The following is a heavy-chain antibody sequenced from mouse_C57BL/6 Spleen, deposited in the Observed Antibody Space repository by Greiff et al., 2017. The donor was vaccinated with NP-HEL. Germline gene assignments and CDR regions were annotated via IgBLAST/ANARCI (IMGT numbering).Heavy chain of an antibody. V-gene: IGHV1-75*01. CDR1: GYTFTDYY. D-gene: IGHD1-1*01. CDR3: ARSLIYYYGSSLDYYAMDY. J-gene: IGHJ4*01. CDR2: IFPGSGST. Sequence: VQLQQSGPELVKPGASVKISCKASGYTFTDYYINWVKQRPGQGLEWIGWIFPGSGSTYYNEKFKGKATLTVDKSSSTAYMLLSSLTSEDSAVYFCARSLIYYYGSSLDYYAMDYWGQGTSVTVSS.